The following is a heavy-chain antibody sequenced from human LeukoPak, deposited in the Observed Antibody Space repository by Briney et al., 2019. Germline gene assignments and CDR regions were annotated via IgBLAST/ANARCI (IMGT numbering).Heavy chain of an antibody. CDR3: ARVSSRGAAAAALVGY. J-gene: IGHJ4*02. CDR2: IYYSGST. D-gene: IGHD6-13*01. Sequence: SGTLSLTCTVSGGSISSSSYYWAWIRQPPGKGLEWIGNIYYSGSTYYNPSLKSRLTISVDTSKNQFSLKLSSVTAADTAVYYCARVSSRGAAAAALVGYWGQGILVTVSS. CDR1: GGSISSSSYY. V-gene: IGHV4-39*01.